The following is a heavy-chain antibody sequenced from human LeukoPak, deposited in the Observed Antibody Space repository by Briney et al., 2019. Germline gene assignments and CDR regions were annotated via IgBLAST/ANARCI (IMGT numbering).Heavy chain of an antibody. CDR3: AKDGYSGYDRFGDI. D-gene: IGHD5-12*01. CDR2: ISGSGGST. CDR1: GFTFSSYA. V-gene: IGHV3-23*01. J-gene: IGHJ3*02. Sequence: GGSLRLSCAASGFTFSSYAMSWVRQAPGKGLEWVSAISGSGGSTYYADSVKGRFTISRDNSKNTLYLHMNSLRAEDTAVYYCAKDGYSGYDRFGDIWGQGTMVTVSS.